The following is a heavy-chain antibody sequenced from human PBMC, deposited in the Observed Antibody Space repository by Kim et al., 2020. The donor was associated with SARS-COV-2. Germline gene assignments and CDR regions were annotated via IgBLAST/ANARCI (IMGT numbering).Heavy chain of an antibody. J-gene: IGHJ5*02. Sequence: ASVKVSCKASGYTFTSYGISWVRQAPGQGLEWMGWISAYNGNTNYAQKLQGRVTMTTDTSTSTAYMELRSLRSDDTAVYYCASHSGTTVTTWGWFDPWGQGTLVTVSS. CDR1: GYTFTSYG. CDR3: ASHSGTTVTTWGWFDP. V-gene: IGHV1-18*01. CDR2: ISAYNGNT. D-gene: IGHD4-17*01.